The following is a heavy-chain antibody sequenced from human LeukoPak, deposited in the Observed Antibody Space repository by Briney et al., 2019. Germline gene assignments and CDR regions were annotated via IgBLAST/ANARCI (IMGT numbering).Heavy chain of an antibody. CDR3: TRDHSAYCSSTSCYNWFDP. CDR2: IRSKAYGGTT. J-gene: IGHJ5*02. CDR1: GFTFGDYA. D-gene: IGHD2-2*01. Sequence: PGGSLRLSCTASGFTFGDYAMSWVRQAPGKGLEWVGFIRSKAYGGTTEYAASVKGRFTISRDDSKSIAYLQMNSLKTEDTAVYYCTRDHSAYCSSTSCYNWFDPWGQGTLVTVSS. V-gene: IGHV3-49*04.